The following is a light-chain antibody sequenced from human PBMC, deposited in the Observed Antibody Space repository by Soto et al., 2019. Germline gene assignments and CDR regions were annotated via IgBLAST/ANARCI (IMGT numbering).Light chain of an antibody. V-gene: IGLV2-14*02. CDR2: EGS. CDR1: SSDVGTYNL. J-gene: IGLJ2*01. Sequence: QSALTQPASVSGSPGQSITISCTGTSSDVGTYNLVSWYQQHPGNAPKLILFEGSKRPSGVSNRFSGSKSGNTASLTISGLQAEDEADYYCCSYTSSTTPLFGGGTKLTVL. CDR3: CSYTSSTTPL.